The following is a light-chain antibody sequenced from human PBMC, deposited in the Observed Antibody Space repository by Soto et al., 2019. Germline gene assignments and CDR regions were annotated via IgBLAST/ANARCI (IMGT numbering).Light chain of an antibody. CDR3: QQRNNLPYT. V-gene: IGKV3-11*01. CDR1: QSVSSY. Sequence: DIVLTQSPSTLSLSPGDRVTITCRASQSVSSYLAWYQQIPGQAPKLLIYDASNMQTGIPARFSGSGSGTDFTLTISNLQPEDLAVYYCQQRNNLPYTFGEGTKVEI. J-gene: IGKJ4*01. CDR2: DAS.